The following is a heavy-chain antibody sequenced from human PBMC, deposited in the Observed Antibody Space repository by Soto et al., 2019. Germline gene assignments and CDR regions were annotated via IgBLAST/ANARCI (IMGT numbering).Heavy chain of an antibody. J-gene: IGHJ4*02. CDR1: GFTFRSYV. Sequence: QVHLVESGGGVVQPGTSLRRSCVGSGFTFRSYVIHWVRQAPGKGLEWVALTSYDGSNKYYDDSVKGRFTISRDNSRNTVDLQMDSLRFEDTALYYCARWGTTGGLDVWGQGTLVSVSS. CDR3: ARWGTTGGLDV. V-gene: IGHV3-30*19. CDR2: TSYDGSNK. D-gene: IGHD3-16*01.